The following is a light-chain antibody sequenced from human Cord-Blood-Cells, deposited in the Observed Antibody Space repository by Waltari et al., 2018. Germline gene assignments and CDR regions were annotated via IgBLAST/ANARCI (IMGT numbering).Light chain of an antibody. CDR3: QQRSNWPPWT. V-gene: IGKV3-11*01. J-gene: IGKJ1*01. Sequence: EIVLTQSPATLSLSPGERATLYCRASQSVSSYLAWYQTKPGQAPRLLIYDASNRATGIPARFSGSGSGTDFTLTISSLEPEDFAVYYCQQRSNWPPWTFGQGTKVEIK. CDR1: QSVSSY. CDR2: DAS.